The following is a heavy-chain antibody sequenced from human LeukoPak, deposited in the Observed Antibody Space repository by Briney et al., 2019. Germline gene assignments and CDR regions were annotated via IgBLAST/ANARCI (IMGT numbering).Heavy chain of an antibody. CDR3: GKWPKGNTYRYFEH. V-gene: IGHV5-51*01. D-gene: IGHD1-14*01. CDR1: GYTLTNYW. CDR2: IQPGDSST. J-gene: IGHJ4*02. Sequence: RGESLKISCKASGYTLTNYWIGWVRQMPGKGLEWMGIIQPGDSSTGYSPSFQGQVTISADKSISTAYLQWSSLKASDTAMYYRGKWPKGNTYRYFEHRGQGTLVTVSS.